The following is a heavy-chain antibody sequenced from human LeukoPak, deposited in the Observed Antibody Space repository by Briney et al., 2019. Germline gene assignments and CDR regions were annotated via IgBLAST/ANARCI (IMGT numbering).Heavy chain of an antibody. Sequence: GSVHVFFNASGYTFTRHYMQWLRQAPGQGLEWMGIIKPGGGNTNYAQKFQGRVTMTRDMSTSTVYMELSCLRSEDTAVYYCARGIAVAGPDYWGQGTLVTVSS. J-gene: IGHJ4*02. CDR3: ARGIAVAGPDY. V-gene: IGHV1-46*01. CDR2: IKPGGGNT. D-gene: IGHD6-19*01. CDR1: GYTFTRHY.